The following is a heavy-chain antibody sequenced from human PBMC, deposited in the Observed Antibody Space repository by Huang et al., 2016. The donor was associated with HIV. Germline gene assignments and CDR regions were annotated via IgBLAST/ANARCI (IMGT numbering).Heavy chain of an antibody. V-gene: IGHV3-7*01. CDR2: IKKDESEK. CDR1: TFRFGAYW. J-gene: IGHJ6*02. Sequence: VESGGRLVQPGGSIRLSCVGSTFRFGAYWMSGVRQSPGKGLEWVANIKKDESEKYYVDSVKGRFNISRDNAKKVLFLEMNNVRVEDTATYYCATKTAPMDIWGQGTTVTVS. D-gene: IGHD1-7*01. CDR3: ATKTAPMDI.